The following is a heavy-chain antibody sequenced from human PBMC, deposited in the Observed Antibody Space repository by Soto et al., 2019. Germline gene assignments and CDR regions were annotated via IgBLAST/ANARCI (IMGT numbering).Heavy chain of an antibody. D-gene: IGHD6-13*01. J-gene: IGHJ4*02. CDR3: AKEGPGSSNWYVDS. V-gene: IGHV3-11*05. CDR2: ISSSSTYI. Sequence: GGSLRLSCASSGCTFSDYYMSWIRQAPGKGLEWLSYISSSSTYINYADSVKGRFTISRDNTKNSLYLQMNRLRAEDTAVYYCAKEGPGSSNWYVDSWGQGTLVTVSS. CDR1: GCTFSDYY.